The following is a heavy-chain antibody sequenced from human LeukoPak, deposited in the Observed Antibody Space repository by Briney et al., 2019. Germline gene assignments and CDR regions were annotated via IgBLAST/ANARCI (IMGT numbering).Heavy chain of an antibody. D-gene: IGHD3-22*01. J-gene: IGHJ1*01. Sequence: PSETLSLTCTVSGGSISSYYWSWIRQPPGKGLEWIGSIYYSGSTYYNPSLKSRVTISVDKSKNQFSLKLSSVTAADTAVYYCARGLEDSSGYYFLQHWGQGTLVTVSS. V-gene: IGHV4-59*12. CDR3: ARGLEDSSGYYFLQH. CDR2: IYYSGST. CDR1: GGSISSYY.